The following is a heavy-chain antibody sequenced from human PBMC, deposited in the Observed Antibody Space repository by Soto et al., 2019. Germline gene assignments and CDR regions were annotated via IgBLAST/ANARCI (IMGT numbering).Heavy chain of an antibody. J-gene: IGHJ6*02. D-gene: IGHD2-21*02. Sequence: PGESLKISCKGSGYSFTSYWIGWVRQMPGKGLEWMGIIYPGDSDTRYSPSFQGQVTISADKSISTAYLQWSSLKASDTAMYYCAHLGGNSATRYGMDVWGQGTAVTVSS. CDR2: IYPGDSDT. CDR3: AHLGGNSATRYGMDV. V-gene: IGHV5-51*01. CDR1: GYSFTSYW.